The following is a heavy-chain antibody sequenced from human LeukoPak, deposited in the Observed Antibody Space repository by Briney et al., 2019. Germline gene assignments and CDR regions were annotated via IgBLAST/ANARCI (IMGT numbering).Heavy chain of an antibody. CDR1: RGSLSGYY. CDR3: ARGIDY. V-gene: IGHV4-34*01. CDR2: INEGGST. Sequence: TSETLSLTCAVQRGSLSGYYCSWFRQSPGKGLEWIEEINEGGSTNYNPSLKSRVTMSVDTSKRQFSLRLTSVTAADTAIYYCARGIDYWGQGTLVTVSS. J-gene: IGHJ4*02.